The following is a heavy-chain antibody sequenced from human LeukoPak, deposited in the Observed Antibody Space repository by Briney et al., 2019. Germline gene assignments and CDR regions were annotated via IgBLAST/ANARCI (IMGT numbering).Heavy chain of an antibody. Sequence: PGGSLRLSCAASGFTVSSNYMSWVRQAPGKGLEWVSLIYSGGSTSYADSVKGRFTFSRGNSKNTLYPQMNSLRAEDTAVYYCARDRVNWNDVGGLFDYWGQGTLVTVSS. D-gene: IGHD1-1*01. V-gene: IGHV3-53*01. CDR3: ARDRVNWNDVGGLFDY. CDR1: GFTVSSNY. J-gene: IGHJ4*02. CDR2: IYSGGST.